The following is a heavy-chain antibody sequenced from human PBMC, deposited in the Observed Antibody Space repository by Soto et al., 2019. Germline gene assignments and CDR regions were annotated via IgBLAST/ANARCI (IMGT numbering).Heavy chain of an antibody. Sequence: SVKVSCKASGGTFSSYAISWVRQAPGQGLEWMGGIIPIFGTANYAQKFQGRVTITADESTSTAYMELSSLRSEDTAVYYCARVGVVVAATRPYYYYYYGMDVWGQGTTVTVSS. V-gene: IGHV1-69*13. CDR2: IIPIFGTA. CDR3: ARVGVVVAATRPYYYYYYGMDV. J-gene: IGHJ6*02. CDR1: GGTFSSYA. D-gene: IGHD2-15*01.